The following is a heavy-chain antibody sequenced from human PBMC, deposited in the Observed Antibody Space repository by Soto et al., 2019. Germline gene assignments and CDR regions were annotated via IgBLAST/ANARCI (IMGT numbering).Heavy chain of an antibody. Sequence: EVQLVESGGGLVQPGGSLRLSCAASGFTFSSYWMSWVRQAPGKGLEWVANIKQDGSEKYYVDSVKGRFTISRDNAKNSLYLQMNSRGAEDTVVYYCARDTNDYGDYVFDYWGQGTLVTVSS. D-gene: IGHD4-17*01. CDR2: IKQDGSEK. CDR1: GFTFSSYW. J-gene: IGHJ4*02. CDR3: ARDTNDYGDYVFDY. V-gene: IGHV3-7*01.